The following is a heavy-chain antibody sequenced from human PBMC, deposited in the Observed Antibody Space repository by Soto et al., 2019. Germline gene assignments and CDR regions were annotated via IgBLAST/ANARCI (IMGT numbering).Heavy chain of an antibody. CDR2: INPNSGDT. V-gene: IGHV1-2*02. Sequence: ASVKVSCKASGYTFTGYYMHWVRQAPGQGLEWMGWINPNSGDTDYAQKFQGRVTMTRNTSISTAYMELSSLRSEDTAVYYCARERTVAGNDYWGQGTLVTVSS. CDR3: ARERTVAGNDY. J-gene: IGHJ4*02. CDR1: GYTFTGYY. D-gene: IGHD6-19*01.